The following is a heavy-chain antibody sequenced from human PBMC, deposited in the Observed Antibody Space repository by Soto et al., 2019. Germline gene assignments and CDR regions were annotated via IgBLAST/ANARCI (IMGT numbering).Heavy chain of an antibody. V-gene: IGHV1-46*01. CDR3: ARAGAYDFWSGYQGYYYGMDV. J-gene: IGHJ6*02. CDR1: GYTFTSYY. Sequence: GASVKVSCKASGYTFTSYYMHWVRQAPGQGLEWMGIINPSGGSTSYAQKFQGRVTMTRDTSTSTVYMELSSLRSEDTAVYYCARAGAYDFWSGYQGYYYGMDVWGQGTTVTVSS. D-gene: IGHD3-3*01. CDR2: INPSGGST.